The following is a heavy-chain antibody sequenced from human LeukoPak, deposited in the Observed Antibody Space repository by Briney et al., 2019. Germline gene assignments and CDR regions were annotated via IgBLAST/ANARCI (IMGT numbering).Heavy chain of an antibody. Sequence: PGRSLRLSCAASGFTFSSYGMHWVRQAPGKGLEWVAVIWYDGSNKYYADSVKGRFTISRDNSKNTLYLQMNSLRAEDTAVYYCARDYPIVGATTAFDYWGQGTLVTVSS. CDR3: ARDYPIVGATTAFDY. D-gene: IGHD1-26*01. CDR2: IWYDGSNK. J-gene: IGHJ4*02. CDR1: GFTFSSYG. V-gene: IGHV3-33*01.